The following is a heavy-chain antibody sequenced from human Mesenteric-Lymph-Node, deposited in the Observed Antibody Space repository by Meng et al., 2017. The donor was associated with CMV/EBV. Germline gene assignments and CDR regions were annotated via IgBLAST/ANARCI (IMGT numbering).Heavy chain of an antibody. J-gene: IGHJ4*02. Sequence: GESLKISCTASGFTFSSYTMNWVRQAPGKGLEWVANIKQDGSEKYYVDSVKGRFTISRDNAKNSLYLQMNSLRAEDTAVYYCARLIATAGTSLDYWGQGTLVTVSS. D-gene: IGHD6-13*01. V-gene: IGHV3-7*01. CDR2: IKQDGSEK. CDR1: GFTFSSYT. CDR3: ARLIATAGTSLDY.